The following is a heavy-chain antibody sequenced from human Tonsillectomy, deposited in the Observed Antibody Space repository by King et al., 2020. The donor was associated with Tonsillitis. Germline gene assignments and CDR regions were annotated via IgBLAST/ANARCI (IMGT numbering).Heavy chain of an antibody. J-gene: IGHJ3*02. V-gene: IGHV3-11*01. CDR3: ARALYDSSGYQPEVRAFDI. D-gene: IGHD3-22*01. CDR2: ISSSGSTI. Sequence: VQLVESGGGLVKPGGSVRLSCAASGFTFSDYYMSWIRQAPGKGLEWVSYISSSGSTIYYADSVKGRFTISRDNAKNSLYLQMNSLRAEDTAVYYCARALYDSSGYQPEVRAFDIWGQGTMVTVSS. CDR1: GFTFSDYY.